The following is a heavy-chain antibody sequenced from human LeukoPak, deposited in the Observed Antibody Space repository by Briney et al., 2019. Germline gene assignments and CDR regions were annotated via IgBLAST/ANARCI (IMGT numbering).Heavy chain of an antibody. V-gene: IGHV3-33*01. CDR2: IWYDGSNR. D-gene: IGHD3-10*01. CDR3: ARDTLYGNYFDY. J-gene: IGHJ4*02. Sequence: GGSLRLSCAASGFTFSRYGMHWVRQAPGKGLEWVAVIWYDGSNRQYVDSVKGRFTISRDNSKNTLYLQMNSLRADDTAVYYCARDTLYGNYFDYWGQGTLVTVSS. CDR1: GFTFSRYG.